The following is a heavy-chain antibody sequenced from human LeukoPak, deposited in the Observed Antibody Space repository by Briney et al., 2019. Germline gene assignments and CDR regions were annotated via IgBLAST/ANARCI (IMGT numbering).Heavy chain of an antibody. D-gene: IGHD6-6*01. Sequence: GGSLRLSCAASGFTFSSYAMSWVRQAPGKGLEWVSAISGSGGSTYYADSVKGRFTISRDNPKNTLYLQMNSLRAEDTAVYYCARDLYSSSSGIDYWGQGTLVTVSS. CDR2: ISGSGGST. J-gene: IGHJ4*02. CDR3: ARDLYSSSSGIDY. V-gene: IGHV3-23*01. CDR1: GFTFSSYA.